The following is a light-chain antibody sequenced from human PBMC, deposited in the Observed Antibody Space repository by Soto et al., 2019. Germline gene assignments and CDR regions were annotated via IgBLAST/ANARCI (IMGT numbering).Light chain of an antibody. CDR1: QSVTTY. CDR2: GAS. V-gene: IGKV3-11*01. CDR3: QYQSNNPRSIT. Sequence: EIVLTQSPATLSLSPGERATLSCRASQSVTTYLAWYQQKSGQAPRLLIYGASARAPGIPARFSGSGSGSGFAFTISILEPEDYAFDDCQYQSNNPRSITFGQGTRLEIK. J-gene: IGKJ5*01.